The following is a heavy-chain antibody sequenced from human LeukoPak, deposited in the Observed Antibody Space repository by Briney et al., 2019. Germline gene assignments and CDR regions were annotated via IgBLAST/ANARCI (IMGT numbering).Heavy chain of an antibody. D-gene: IGHD5-18*01. CDR3: ARLESQGYGPS. CDR2: IIPILGIA. J-gene: IGHJ4*02. Sequence: ASVKVSCKASGGTFSSYTISWVRQAPGQGFEWMGRIIPILGIANYAQKFQGRVTITADKSTSTAYMELSSLRSEDTAVYYCARLESQGYGPSWGQGTLVTVSS. CDR1: GGTFSSYT. V-gene: IGHV1-69*02.